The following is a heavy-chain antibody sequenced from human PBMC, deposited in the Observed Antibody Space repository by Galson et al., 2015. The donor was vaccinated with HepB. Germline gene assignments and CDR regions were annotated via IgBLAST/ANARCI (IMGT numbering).Heavy chain of an antibody. D-gene: IGHD3-10*01. Sequence: PALVKPTQTLTLTCTFSGFSLSTSGMCVSWIRQPPGKALEWLALIDWDDDKYYSTSLKTRLTISKDTSKNQVVLTMTNMDPVDTATYYCARIQGMVRGVSDYGMDVWGQGTTVTVSS. CDR1: GFSLSTSGMC. CDR2: IDWDDDK. J-gene: IGHJ6*02. CDR3: ARIQGMVRGVSDYGMDV. V-gene: IGHV2-70*01.